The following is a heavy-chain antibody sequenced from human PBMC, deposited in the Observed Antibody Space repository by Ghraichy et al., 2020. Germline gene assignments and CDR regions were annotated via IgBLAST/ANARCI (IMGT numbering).Heavy chain of an antibody. CDR1: GGSFSGYY. J-gene: IGHJ3*02. CDR3: ARAKLGQVKLLDI. Sequence: LSLTCAVYGGSFSGYYWSWIRQPPGKGLEWIGEINHSGSTNYNPSLKSRVTISVDTSKNQFSLKLSSVTAADTAVYYCARAKLGQVKLLDIWGQGTMVTVSS. D-gene: IGHD7-27*01. V-gene: IGHV4-34*01. CDR2: INHSGST.